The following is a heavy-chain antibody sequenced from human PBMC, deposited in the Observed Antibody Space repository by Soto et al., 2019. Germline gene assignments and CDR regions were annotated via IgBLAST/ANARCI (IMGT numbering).Heavy chain of an antibody. Sequence: EVQLVESGGGLVQPGGSLRLSCAASGFTFSDYWIHWVRQAPGKGLVWVSRIKFDGSSANYADSVKGRFTISRDSARDTVYLQMNSLRAEDTAVYYCARGVRGHYGFDVWGQGTMVTVSS. CDR2: IKFDGSSA. CDR3: ARGVRGHYGFDV. V-gene: IGHV3-74*01. J-gene: IGHJ3*01. CDR1: GFTFSDYW. D-gene: IGHD3-10*01.